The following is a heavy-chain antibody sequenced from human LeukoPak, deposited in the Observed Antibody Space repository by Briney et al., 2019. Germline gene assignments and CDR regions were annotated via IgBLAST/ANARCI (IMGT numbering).Heavy chain of an antibody. Sequence: GGSLRLSCTASGFTFINYSMNWVRQAPGKGLEWVSSISTNSAFIYYADSVRGRFTISRDNTKNTLYLQMNSLRAEDTAVYYCARDRGVLRFLEWFMDVWGKGTTVTVSS. CDR2: ISTNSAFI. CDR1: GFTFINYS. V-gene: IGHV3-21*01. CDR3: ARDRGVLRFLEWFMDV. D-gene: IGHD3-3*01. J-gene: IGHJ6*03.